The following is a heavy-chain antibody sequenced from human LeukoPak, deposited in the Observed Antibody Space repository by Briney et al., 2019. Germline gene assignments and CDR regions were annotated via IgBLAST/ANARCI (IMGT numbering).Heavy chain of an antibody. D-gene: IGHD3-22*01. J-gene: IGHJ4*02. CDR2: IIPIFGTA. CDR1: GGTFISYA. V-gene: IGHV1-69*05. CDR3: ARSVYYDSSGYY. Sequence: KVSCKASGGTFISYAISWVRQAPGQGLEWMGRIIPIFGTANYAQKFQGRVTITTDESTSTAYMELSSLRSEDTAVYYCARSVYYDSSGYYWGQGTLVTVSS.